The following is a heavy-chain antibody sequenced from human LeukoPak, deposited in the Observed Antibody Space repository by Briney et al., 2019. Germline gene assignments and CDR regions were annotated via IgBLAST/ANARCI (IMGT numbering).Heavy chain of an antibody. CDR2: INPRGGST. V-gene: IGHV1-46*01. CDR1: GYTFTSYY. D-gene: IGHD6-25*01. CDR3: ARVGVTAATADY. J-gene: IGHJ4*02. Sequence: ASVKVSCKASGYTFTSYYMHWMRQAPGQGPEWMGIINPRGGSTDYSLKFQDRVTMSSDTSTSTVYMELSSLRSEDTAVYFCARVGVTAATADYWGQGTLVTVSS.